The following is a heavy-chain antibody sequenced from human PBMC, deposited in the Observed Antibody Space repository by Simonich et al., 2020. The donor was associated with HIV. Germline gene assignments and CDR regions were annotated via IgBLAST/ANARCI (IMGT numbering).Heavy chain of an antibody. V-gene: IGHV4-34*01. J-gene: IGHJ4*02. Sequence: QVQLQQWGAGLLKPSETLSLTCAVYGGSFSGYYWSWIRQPPGKGLDCIGEINHSGITNYKSSLNSRATISVDKSKNQFSLKLSSVTAADTAIYYCARRDRELILYFDYWGQGNLVTVSS. CDR3: ARRDRELILYFDY. CDR1: GGSFSGYY. D-gene: IGHD3-3*01. CDR2: INHSGIT.